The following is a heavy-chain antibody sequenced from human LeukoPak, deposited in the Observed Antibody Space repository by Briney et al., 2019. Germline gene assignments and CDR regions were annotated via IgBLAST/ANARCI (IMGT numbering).Heavy chain of an antibody. D-gene: IGHD3-22*01. V-gene: IGHV3-21*01. Sequence: GGSLRLSCAASGFTFSSYSMNWVRQAPGKGLEWVSFISTSSSYIHNADSVKGRFTISRDNAENSLYLQMNSLRAEDTAVYYCASDYYDSSGYYTDIDYWGQGTLVTVSS. CDR2: ISTSSSYI. CDR3: ASDYYDSSGYYTDIDY. CDR1: GFTFSSYS. J-gene: IGHJ4*02.